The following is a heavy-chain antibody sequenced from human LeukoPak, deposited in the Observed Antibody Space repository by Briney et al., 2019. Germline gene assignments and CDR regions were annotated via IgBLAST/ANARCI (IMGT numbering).Heavy chain of an antibody. Sequence: GGSLRLSCAASGFTVSSNYMSWVRQAPGKGLEWVSVIYSGGSTYYADSVKGRFTISRDNSKNTLYLQMNSLRAEDTAVYYCAKGPTVTTSDTYFDYWGQGTLVTVSS. J-gene: IGHJ4*02. CDR2: IYSGGST. CDR1: GFTVSSNY. D-gene: IGHD4-17*01. CDR3: AKGPTVTTSDTYFDY. V-gene: IGHV3-53*01.